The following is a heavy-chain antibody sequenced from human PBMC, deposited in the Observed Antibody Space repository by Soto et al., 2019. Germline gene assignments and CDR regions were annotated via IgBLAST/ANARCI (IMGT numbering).Heavy chain of an antibody. Sequence: GSLRLSCAASGFPFGNYAMSWVRQAPGKGLEWISGISGGGHGTNYADSVKGRFTISRDNSRNTLYLQMNSLRVEDTAVYYCAKDPRLQLGFWGQGXLVTVSS. J-gene: IGHJ4*02. CDR1: GFPFGNYA. D-gene: IGHD1-1*01. CDR2: ISGGGHGT. CDR3: AKDPRLQLGF. V-gene: IGHV3-23*01.